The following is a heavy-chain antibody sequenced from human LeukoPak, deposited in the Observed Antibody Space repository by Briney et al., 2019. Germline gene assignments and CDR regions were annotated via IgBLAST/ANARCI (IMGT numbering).Heavy chain of an antibody. CDR2: MKPNSGNT. CDR3: ARTLGCSSTSCKGWFDP. V-gene: IGHV1-8*03. J-gene: IGHJ5*02. D-gene: IGHD2-2*01. Sequence: ASVKVSCKASGYTFTSYDINWVRQATGQGLEWMVWMKPNSGNTGYAQKFQGRVTITRNTSISTAYMELSSLRSEDTAVYYCARTLGCSSTSCKGWFDPRGQGTLVTVSS. CDR1: GYTFTSYD.